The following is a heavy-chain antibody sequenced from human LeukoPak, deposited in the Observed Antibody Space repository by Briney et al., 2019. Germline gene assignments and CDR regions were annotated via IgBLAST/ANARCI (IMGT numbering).Heavy chain of an antibody. J-gene: IGHJ3*02. CDR1: GGSTTGYF. Sequence: SETLSLTCSVSGGSTTGYFWTWIRQPPGKGPEWIGYVYYKGDTSYSPSLDSRVSISVDTSKKQFSLKLNSVTAADTAMYYCARRITIFGVAIDAFDIWGQGTMVTVSS. CDR2: VYYKGDT. V-gene: IGHV4-59*08. D-gene: IGHD3-3*01. CDR3: ARRITIFGVAIDAFDI.